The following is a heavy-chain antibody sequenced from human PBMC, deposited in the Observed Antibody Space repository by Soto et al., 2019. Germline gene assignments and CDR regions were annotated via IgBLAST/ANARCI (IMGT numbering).Heavy chain of an antibody. D-gene: IGHD2-15*01. CDR1: GFTFSSYG. Sequence: PGGSLRLSCAASGFTFSSYGMNWVRQAPGKGLYWVSGISGSAGDTYYAGSVKGRFTISRDNSKNTLYLQMNSLRAEDTAVYYCAKCSGGTCYQTLDYWGKGTLVTVSS. J-gene: IGHJ4*02. V-gene: IGHV3-23*01. CDR3: AKCSGGTCYQTLDY. CDR2: ISGSAGDT.